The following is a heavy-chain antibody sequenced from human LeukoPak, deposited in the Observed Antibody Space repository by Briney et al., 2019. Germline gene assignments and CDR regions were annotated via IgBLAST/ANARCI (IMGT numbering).Heavy chain of an antibody. V-gene: IGHV4-59*01. Sequence: KPSETLSLACTVSGGFISSYYWSWIRQPPGKGLEWIGYIYYSGSTNYNPSLKCRVTISVDTSKTQFSLKLSSVTAAHTAVYSCARVDSLVAGTIDYWGQGTLVPVPS. D-gene: IGHD6-19*01. CDR1: GGFISSYY. CDR3: ARVDSLVAGTIDY. CDR2: IYYSGST. J-gene: IGHJ4*02.